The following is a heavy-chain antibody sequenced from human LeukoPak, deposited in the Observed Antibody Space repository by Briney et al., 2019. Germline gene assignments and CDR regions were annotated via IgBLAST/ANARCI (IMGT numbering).Heavy chain of an antibody. Sequence: SETLSLTCTVSGVSISTYYWSWIRQPPGKGLEWIGYIYYSGSTNYSPSLKSPVTISVDTSKNQFSLKLSSVTAADTAVYYCARVLLWIGELSAFDIWGQGTMVTVSS. J-gene: IGHJ3*02. V-gene: IGHV4-59*01. CDR1: GVSISTYY. CDR2: IYYSGST. CDR3: ARVLLWIGELSAFDI. D-gene: IGHD3-10*01.